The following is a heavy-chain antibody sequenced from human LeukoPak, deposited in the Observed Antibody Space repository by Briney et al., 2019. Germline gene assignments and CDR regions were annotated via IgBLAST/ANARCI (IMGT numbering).Heavy chain of an antibody. CDR2: IYYSGST. D-gene: IGHD3-3*01. J-gene: IGHJ4*02. Sequence: PSETLSLTCTVSGGSISSYYWSWIRQPPGKRLEWIGHIYYSGSTNYNPSLRSRVTISVDTSKNQFSLKLSSVTAADTAVYYCASRSSIWSGYQDTLYYFDSWGQGTLVTVSS. CDR1: GGSISSYY. CDR3: ASRSSIWSGYQDTLYYFDS. V-gene: IGHV4-59*01.